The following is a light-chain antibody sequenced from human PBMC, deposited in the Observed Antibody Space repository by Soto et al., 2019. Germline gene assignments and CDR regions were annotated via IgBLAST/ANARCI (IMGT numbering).Light chain of an antibody. CDR2: DAS. J-gene: IGKJ4*01. CDR3: QQRSNWPLT. V-gene: IGKV3-11*01. Sequence: ENVLTQSPATLSLYPGERATLSCRASQSVSSYLAWYQQKPGQAPRLLIYDASNRATGIPARFSGSGSGTDFTLTISSLEPEDFAVYYCQQRSNWPLTFGGGTKVDIK. CDR1: QSVSSY.